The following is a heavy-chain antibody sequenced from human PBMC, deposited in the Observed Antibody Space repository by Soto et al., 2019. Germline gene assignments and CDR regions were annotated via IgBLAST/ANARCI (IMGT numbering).Heavy chain of an antibody. CDR1: GFSLSNARMG. D-gene: IGHD2-15*01. CDR2: IFSNDEK. CDR3: ARGSCSGGSCSQYYYYYGMDV. Sequence: QVTLKESGPVLVKPTETLTLTCTVSGFSLSNARMGVSWIRQPPGKALEWLAHIFSNDEKSYSTSLKSRLTISKDTSKSQVVLTMTNMDPVDTATYYCARGSCSGGSCSQYYYYYGMDVWSQGTTVTVSS. J-gene: IGHJ6*02. V-gene: IGHV2-26*01.